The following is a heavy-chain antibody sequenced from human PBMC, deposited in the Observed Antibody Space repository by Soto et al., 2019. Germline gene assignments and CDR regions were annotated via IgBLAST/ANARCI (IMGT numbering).Heavy chain of an antibody. V-gene: IGHV1-18*01. D-gene: IGHD6-13*01. CDR2: ISGSNGKT. Sequence: GASVKVSCKASGYTFTRYGISWVRQAPGQGLEWMGWISGSNGKTNYAQKVKGRETMTTDTTTSTGYMALRRQRADDTAVYYCARGIVVAGLYNWYDSWGQATLVTVSS. CDR1: GYTFTRYG. CDR3: ARGIVVAGLYNWYDS. J-gene: IGHJ5*01.